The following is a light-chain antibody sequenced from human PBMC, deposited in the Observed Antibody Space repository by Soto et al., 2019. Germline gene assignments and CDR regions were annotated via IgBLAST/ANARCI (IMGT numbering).Light chain of an antibody. J-gene: IGKJ5*01. Sequence: ETVLTQSPGTLSLSPGEGATLSCRVSQTVKNNYLAWYQQRRGLAPRLLVYGASGRATGIPDRFSGSGSGTDFTLTITRLEPEDFAVYYCQQYGTSPLTFGGGTRLEIK. CDR2: GAS. V-gene: IGKV3-20*01. CDR3: QQYGTSPLT. CDR1: QTVKNNY.